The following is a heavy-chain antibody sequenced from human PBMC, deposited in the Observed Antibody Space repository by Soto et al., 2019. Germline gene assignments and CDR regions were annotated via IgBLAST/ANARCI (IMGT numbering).Heavy chain of an antibody. Sequence: EVQLVESGGGLVQPGGSLRLSCAASGFSNYWMNWVRQAPGQGLEWVANINQDGSAKNYVDSVKGRFTISRDNARNSLFLQMNRLRAEDTAVYYCATAAPGRHSPRRSFDYWGQGTLVTVSS. V-gene: IGHV3-7*01. CDR1: GFSNYW. D-gene: IGHD6-13*01. CDR2: INQDGSAK. CDR3: ATAAPGRHSPRRSFDY. J-gene: IGHJ4*02.